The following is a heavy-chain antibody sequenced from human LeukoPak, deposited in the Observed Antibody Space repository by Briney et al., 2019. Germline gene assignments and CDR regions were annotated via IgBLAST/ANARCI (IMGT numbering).Heavy chain of an antibody. CDR3: ARGRAAAGRRFWFDP. J-gene: IGHJ5*02. D-gene: IGHD6-13*01. V-gene: IGHV1-8*01. Sequence: ASVRASCKASGYTFTSYDINWVRQATGQGLEWMGWMNPNSGNTGYAQKFQGRVTMTRNTSISTAYMELSSLRSEDTAVYYCARGRAAAGRRFWFDPWGQGTLVTVSS. CDR1: GYTFTSYD. CDR2: MNPNSGNT.